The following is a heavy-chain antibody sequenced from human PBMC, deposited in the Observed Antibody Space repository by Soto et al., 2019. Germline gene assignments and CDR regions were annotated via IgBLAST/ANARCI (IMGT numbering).Heavy chain of an antibody. CDR2: IYWDDDK. V-gene: IGHV2-5*02. J-gene: IGHJ4*02. CDR3: AHSLSFRYSGYDFDY. D-gene: IGHD5-12*01. Sequence: ESGPKRVNPTQTLRLSVAFCGFSLSTSGVGVGWIRQPPGKALEWLALIYWDDDKRYSPSLKSRLTITKDTSKNQVVLTMTNMDPVDTATYYCAHSLSFRYSGYDFDYWGQGTLVTVSS. CDR1: GFSLSTSGVG.